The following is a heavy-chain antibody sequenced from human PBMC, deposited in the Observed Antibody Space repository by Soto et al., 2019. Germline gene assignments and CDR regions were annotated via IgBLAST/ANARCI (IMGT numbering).Heavy chain of an antibody. J-gene: IGHJ3*02. CDR1: GGSISSGGYY. CDR3: ARAPFLGVVVVAATPQDAFDI. Sequence: LSLTCTVSGGSISSGGYYWSWIRQHPGKGLEWIGYIYYSGSTYYNPSLKSRVTISVDTSKNQFSLKLSSVTAADTAVYYCARAPFLGVVVVAATPQDAFDIWGQGTMVTVSS. V-gene: IGHV4-31*03. CDR2: IYYSGST. D-gene: IGHD2-15*01.